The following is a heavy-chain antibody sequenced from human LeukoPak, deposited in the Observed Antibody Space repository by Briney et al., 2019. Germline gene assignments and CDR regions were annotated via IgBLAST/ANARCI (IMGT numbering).Heavy chain of an antibody. V-gene: IGHV4-34*01. Sequence: SETLSLTCAVYGGSFSGYYWSWIRQPPGKGLEWIGEINHSGSTNDNPSLKSRVTISVDTSKNQLSLNLSTVAAADTAVYYCARCRYTSTYRHSFDIWGHGTMVTVSS. J-gene: IGHJ3*02. D-gene: IGHD3-16*02. CDR3: ARCRYTSTYRHSFDI. CDR2: INHSGST. CDR1: GGSFSGYY.